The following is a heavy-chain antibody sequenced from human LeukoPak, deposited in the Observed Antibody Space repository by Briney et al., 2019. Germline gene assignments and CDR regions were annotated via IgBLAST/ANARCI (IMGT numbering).Heavy chain of an antibody. CDR3: ASNRGSDY. J-gene: IGHJ4*02. D-gene: IGHD1-14*01. CDR1: GFTFSNYA. CDR2: ISYDGSKK. Sequence: GGSLRLSCAASGFTFSNYAMHWVRQAPGKGLERVAAISYDGSKKYYADSVKGRFSISRDNSENTLYLQMDSLRAEDTAVYYCASNRGSDYWGQGTLVTVSS. V-gene: IGHV3-30*01.